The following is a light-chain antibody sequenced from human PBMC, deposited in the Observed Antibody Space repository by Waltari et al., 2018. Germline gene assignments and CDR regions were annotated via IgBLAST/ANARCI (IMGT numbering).Light chain of an antibody. Sequence: QSALTQPHSVSGSPGQSVTISSTGTTSDVGYYDDVSWYQQHPGNAPKVVIYDVNKRPSWVPDRFSVSKSGNTASLIISGLQADDEADYYCCSCAGTCIFIFFGGGTKLTVL. V-gene: IGLV2-11*01. CDR2: DVN. J-gene: IGLJ2*01. CDR3: CSCAGTCIFIF. CDR1: TSDVGYYDD.